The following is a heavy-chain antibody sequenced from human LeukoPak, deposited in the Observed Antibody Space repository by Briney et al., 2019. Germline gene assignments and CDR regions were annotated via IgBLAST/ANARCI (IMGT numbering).Heavy chain of an antibody. CDR2: MYYSGST. CDR1: GDSISSYY. V-gene: IGHV4-59*01. Sequence: SETLSLTCTVSGDSISSYYWSWIRQPPGKGLEWIGYMYYSGSTNYNPSTNYNPSLKSRVTISVGTSKNQFSLKLSSVTAADTAVYYCARDVGATPGYFDYWGQGTLVTVSS. CDR3: ARDVGATPGYFDY. J-gene: IGHJ4*02. D-gene: IGHD1-26*01.